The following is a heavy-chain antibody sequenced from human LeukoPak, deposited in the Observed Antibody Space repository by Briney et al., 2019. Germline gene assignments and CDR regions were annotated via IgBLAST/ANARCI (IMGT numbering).Heavy chain of an antibody. CDR1: GGSFSGYY. CDR3: SRARVLRY. D-gene: IGHD4/OR15-4a*01. Sequence: SETLSLTCAVYGGSFSGYYWSWIRQPPGKGLEWIGEINHSGTTNYNPSLKSRVTISVDTSKNQFSLKLSSVTAADTAVYYCSRARVLRYWGQGTLVTVSS. CDR2: INHSGTT. J-gene: IGHJ4*02. V-gene: IGHV4-34*01.